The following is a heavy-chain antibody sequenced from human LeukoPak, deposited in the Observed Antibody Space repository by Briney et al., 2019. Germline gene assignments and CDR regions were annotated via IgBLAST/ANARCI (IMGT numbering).Heavy chain of an antibody. D-gene: IGHD3-22*01. V-gene: IGHV4-59*08. CDR2: IYHSGST. Sequence: SETLSLTCTVSGGSISSYYWSWIRQPPGKGLEWIGYIYHSGSTNYNPSLKSRVTISVDTSKNQFSLKLSSVTAADTAVYYCARAYYYDSSGYYQRWFDPWGQGTLVTVSS. CDR3: ARAYYYDSSGYYQRWFDP. CDR1: GGSISSYY. J-gene: IGHJ5*02.